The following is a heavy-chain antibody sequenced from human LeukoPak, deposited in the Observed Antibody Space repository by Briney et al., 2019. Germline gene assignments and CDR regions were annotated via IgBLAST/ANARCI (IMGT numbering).Heavy chain of an antibody. D-gene: IGHD4-11*01. CDR3: AKGWYSNYEPPYFDY. V-gene: IGHV3-23*01. CDR1: GFTFSSYA. J-gene: IGHJ4*02. CDR2: ISGSGGST. Sequence: GGSLRLSCAASGFTFSSYAMSWVRQAPGRGLEWVSAISGSGGSTYNADSVKGRFTISRDNSKNTLYLQMNSLRAEDTAVYYCAKGWYSNYEPPYFDYWGQGTLVTVSS.